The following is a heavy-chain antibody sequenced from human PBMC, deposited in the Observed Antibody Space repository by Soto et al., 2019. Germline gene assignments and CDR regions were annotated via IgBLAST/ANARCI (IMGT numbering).Heavy chain of an antibody. Sequence: SETLSLTCAVYGGSFSGYYWSWIRQPPGKGLEWIGEINHSGSTNYNPSLKSRVTISVDTSKNQFSLKLSSVTAADTAVYYCARGLGSRYSSSSGVFDYCGQGSLVTVYS. V-gene: IGHV4-34*01. J-gene: IGHJ4*02. CDR1: GGSFSGYY. D-gene: IGHD6-6*01. CDR3: ARGLGSRYSSSSGVFDY. CDR2: INHSGST.